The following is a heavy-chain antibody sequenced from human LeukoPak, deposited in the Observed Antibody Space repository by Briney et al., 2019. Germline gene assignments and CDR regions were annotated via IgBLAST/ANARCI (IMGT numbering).Heavy chain of an antibody. CDR1: GFTFSSYG. Sequence: GGSLRLSCAASGFTFSSYGMHWVRQAPGKGLEWVAFIRYDGSNKYYADSVKGRFTISRDNSKNTLYLQMNSLRADDTAVYYCARAPQNYYDSSPFDYWGQGTLVTVSS. V-gene: IGHV3-30*02. J-gene: IGHJ4*02. CDR3: ARAPQNYYDSSPFDY. CDR2: IRYDGSNK. D-gene: IGHD3-22*01.